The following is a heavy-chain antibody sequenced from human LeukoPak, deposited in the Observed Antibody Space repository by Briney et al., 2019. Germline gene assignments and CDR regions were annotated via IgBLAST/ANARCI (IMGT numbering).Heavy chain of an antibody. D-gene: IGHD6-19*01. J-gene: IGHJ6*03. CDR1: GYTFTSYD. V-gene: IGHV1-8*01. CDR3: ARATNGAVAGYYYYYYMDV. CDR2: MNPNSGNT. Sequence: EASVKVSCKASGYTFTSYDINWVRQATGQGLEWMGWMNPNSGNTGYAQKFQGRVTMTRNTSISTAYMELSSLRSEDTAVYYCARATNGAVAGYYYYYYMDVLGKGTTVTISS.